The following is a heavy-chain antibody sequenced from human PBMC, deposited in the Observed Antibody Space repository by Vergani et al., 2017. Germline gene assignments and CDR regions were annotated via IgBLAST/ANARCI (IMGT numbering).Heavy chain of an antibody. D-gene: IGHD4-23*01. J-gene: IGHJ4*02. CDR1: GYSFTSYW. CDR3: ARATVDTGVPFDY. Sequence: EVQLVQSGAEVKKPGESLKISCKGSGYSFTSYWIGWVRQMPGKGLEWMGIIYPGDSDTRYSPSFQGQVTISADKSIRPAYLLWSSLKASDTARYYCARATVDTGVPFDYWGQGTLVTVSS. CDR2: IYPGDSDT. V-gene: IGHV5-51*01.